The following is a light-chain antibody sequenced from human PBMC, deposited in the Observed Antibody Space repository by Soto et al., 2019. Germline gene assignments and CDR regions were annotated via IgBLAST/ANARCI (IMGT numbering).Light chain of an antibody. V-gene: IGLV1-44*01. J-gene: IGLJ2*01. Sequence: QSVLTQPPSVSGTPGHKVSICCSGSTSNLGGNTVNWYQQLPGTAPKLLIYTNNQRPSVVPDRFSGSKSGTSASLAISGLRSEDEADFYCAAWDDSLNAVVFGGGTKLTVL. CDR1: TSNLGGNT. CDR2: TNN. CDR3: AAWDDSLNAVV.